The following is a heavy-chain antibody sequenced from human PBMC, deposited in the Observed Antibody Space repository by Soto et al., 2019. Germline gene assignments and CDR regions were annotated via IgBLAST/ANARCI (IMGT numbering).Heavy chain of an antibody. CDR2: ISSSSTYI. J-gene: IGHJ4*02. CDR3: ARDVGYSSSEGFVY. Sequence: PGWSLRLSCAASGFILSSYTMNLVRQAPGKGLEWVSSISSSSTYIYYAESVKGRFTMSRDNAKNSLYLQMNSLRAEDTAVYYCARDVGYSSSEGFVYWGEGTLVTVSS. CDR1: GFILSSYT. V-gene: IGHV3-21*01. D-gene: IGHD6-13*01.